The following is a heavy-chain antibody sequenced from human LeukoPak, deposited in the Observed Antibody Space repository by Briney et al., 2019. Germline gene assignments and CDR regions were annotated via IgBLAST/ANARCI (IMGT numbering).Heavy chain of an antibody. J-gene: IGHJ4*02. V-gene: IGHV3-23*01. D-gene: IGHD3-10*01. CDR1: GFTFSSYA. Sequence: GGSLRLSCAASGFTFSSYAMSWVRQAPGKGLEWVSGISGSGGSTYYADSVKGRFTISRDNSKNTLYLQMSSLRAEDTAVYYCAKEVVRGVTSFDYWGQGTLVTVSS. CDR3: AKEVVRGVTSFDY. CDR2: ISGSGGST.